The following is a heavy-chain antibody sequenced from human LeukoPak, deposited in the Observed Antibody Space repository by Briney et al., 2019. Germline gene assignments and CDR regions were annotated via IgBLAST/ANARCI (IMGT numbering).Heavy chain of an antibody. V-gene: IGHV3-23*01. CDR1: GFIFSSYS. D-gene: IGHD2-15*01. CDR2: ISGSGGRT. Sequence: PGGSLRLSCAASGFIFSSYSMNWVRQAPGKGLEWISGISGSGGRTDYADSVKGRFTISRDNSKNTLYLQMSSLRADDTALYYCAKSPPRCSGGSCYGYWGQGTLVAVSS. CDR3: AKSPPRCSGGSCYGY. J-gene: IGHJ4*02.